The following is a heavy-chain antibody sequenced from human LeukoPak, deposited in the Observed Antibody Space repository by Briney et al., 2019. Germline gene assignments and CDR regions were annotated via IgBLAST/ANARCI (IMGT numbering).Heavy chain of an antibody. V-gene: IGHV1-8*01. CDR1: GYTFTNYN. CDR2: MNPDNGDT. CDR3: ARGRLGGFDI. Sequence: ASVKVSCKASGYTFTNYNISWVRQAAGQGLEWMGEMNPDNGDTVYAQIFRGRVTLTRNTSLMTAYMEVHNLRSEDTAVYYCARGRLGGFDIWGQGTLVTVSS. J-gene: IGHJ4*02. D-gene: IGHD3-9*01.